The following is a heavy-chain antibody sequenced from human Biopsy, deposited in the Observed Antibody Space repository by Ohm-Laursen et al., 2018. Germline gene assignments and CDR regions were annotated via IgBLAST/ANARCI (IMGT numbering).Heavy chain of an antibody. Sequence: QTLSLTCAVYGESFNGYYWSWIRQSPGKGLEWIGYIYYTGSTNYNPSVKSRVTISVDTSKNQFSLKLNSVTAADTAVYFCARDSRGGHLNTTLITGKNLDSWGQGILVTVSS. CDR1: GESFNGYY. CDR3: ARDSRGGHLNTTLITGKNLDS. CDR2: IYYTGST. V-gene: IGHV4-59*01. J-gene: IGHJ4*02. D-gene: IGHD3-16*01.